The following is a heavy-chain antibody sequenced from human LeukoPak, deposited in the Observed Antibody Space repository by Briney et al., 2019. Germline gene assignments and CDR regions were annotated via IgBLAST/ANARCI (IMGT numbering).Heavy chain of an antibody. Sequence: SETLSLTCTVSGGSISSGDYYWSWIRQPPGKGLEWIGYIYYSGSTYYNSSLKSRVTISVDTSKNQFSLKLSSVTAADTAVYYCAATPRYCSSTSCWGYWGQGTLVTVSS. V-gene: IGHV4-30-4*08. CDR2: IYYSGST. CDR1: GGSISSGDYY. D-gene: IGHD2-2*01. CDR3: AATPRYCSSTSCWGY. J-gene: IGHJ4*02.